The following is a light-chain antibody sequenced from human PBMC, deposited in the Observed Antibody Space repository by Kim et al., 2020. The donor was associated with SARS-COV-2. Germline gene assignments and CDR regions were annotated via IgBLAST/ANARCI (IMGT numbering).Light chain of an antibody. Sequence: GQSVTIACTGTSSDVGGYNYDSWYQQHPGKAPKLIIYDVRKRPSGVPDRFSGSKSGNTASLIISGLQADDEADYYCSSYAGSYTCVFGTGTKVTVL. CDR1: SSDVGGYNY. V-gene: IGLV2-11*01. CDR2: DVR. J-gene: IGLJ1*01. CDR3: SSYAGSYTCV.